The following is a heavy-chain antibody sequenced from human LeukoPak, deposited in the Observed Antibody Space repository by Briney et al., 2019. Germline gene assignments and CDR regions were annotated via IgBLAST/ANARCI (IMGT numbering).Heavy chain of an antibody. CDR1: GGTFSSYA. J-gene: IGHJ6*02. Sequence: ASVKVSCKASGGTFSSYAISWVRQAPGQGLEWMGRIIPILGIANYAQKFQGRVTITADKSTSTAYMELSSLRSEDTAVYYCVSICTSCYPNYYYYGMDVWGQGTTVTVSS. CDR2: IIPILGIA. V-gene: IGHV1-69*04. D-gene: IGHD2-2*01. CDR3: VSICTSCYPNYYYYGMDV.